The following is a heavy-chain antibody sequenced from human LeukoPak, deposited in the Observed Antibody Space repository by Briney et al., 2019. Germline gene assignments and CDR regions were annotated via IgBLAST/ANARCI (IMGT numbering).Heavy chain of an antibody. Sequence: GGSLRLSCAASGFTFSTYAMTWVRQAPGKGLEWASAISGSGITTNYADSVKGRFTISRDNSKNTLYLQMNSLRAEDAAVYYCAKDRGNSYGHFDYWGQGTLVTVSS. D-gene: IGHD5-18*01. V-gene: IGHV3-23*01. CDR1: GFTFSTYA. CDR2: ISGSGITT. CDR3: AKDRGNSYGHFDY. J-gene: IGHJ4*02.